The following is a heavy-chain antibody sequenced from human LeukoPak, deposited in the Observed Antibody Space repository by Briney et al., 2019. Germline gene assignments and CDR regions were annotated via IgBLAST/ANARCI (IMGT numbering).Heavy chain of an antibody. V-gene: IGHV1-69*04. CDR2: IIPILGIA. CDR1: GGTFSSYA. CDR3: ARESEGIAAAGTRYWFDP. Sequence: SVTVSCKASGGTFSSYAISWVRQAPGQGLEWMGRIIPILGIANYAQKFQGRVTITADKSTSTAYMELSSLRSEDTAVYYCARESEGIAAAGTRYWFDPWGQGTLVTVSS. J-gene: IGHJ5*02. D-gene: IGHD6-13*01.